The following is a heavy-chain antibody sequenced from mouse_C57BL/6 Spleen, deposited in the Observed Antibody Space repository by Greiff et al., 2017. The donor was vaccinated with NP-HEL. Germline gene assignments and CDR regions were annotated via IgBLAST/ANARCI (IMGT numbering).Heavy chain of an antibody. CDR2: ISDGGSYT. V-gene: IGHV5-4*01. Sequence: EVQGVESGGGLVKPGGSLKLSCAASGFTFSSYAMSWVRQTPEKRLEWVATISDGGSYTYYPDNVKGRFTISRDNAKNNLYLQMSHLKSEDTAMYYCAREGWLDAMDYWGQGTSVTVSS. J-gene: IGHJ4*01. D-gene: IGHD2-3*01. CDR1: GFTFSSYA. CDR3: AREGWLDAMDY.